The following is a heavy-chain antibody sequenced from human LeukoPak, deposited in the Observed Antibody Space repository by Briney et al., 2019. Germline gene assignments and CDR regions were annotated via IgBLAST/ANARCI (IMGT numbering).Heavy chain of an antibody. CDR3: ARDPGYSSGWTHSYYGMDV. CDR1: GYTFTSYG. D-gene: IGHD6-19*01. Sequence: GASVKVSCKASGYTFTSYGISWVRQAPGQGLQWMGWISTYNGNTNYAQKLQGRVTMTTDTSTGTAYMGLRSLRSDDTAVYYCARDPGYSSGWTHSYYGMDVWGQGTTVTVSS. V-gene: IGHV1-18*01. CDR2: ISTYNGNT. J-gene: IGHJ6*02.